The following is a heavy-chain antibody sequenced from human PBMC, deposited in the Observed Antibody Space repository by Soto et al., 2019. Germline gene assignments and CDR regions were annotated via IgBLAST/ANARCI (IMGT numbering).Heavy chain of an antibody. J-gene: IGHJ5*02. CDR1: GGTFSSYT. Sequence: QVQLVQSGAEVKKPGSSVKVSCKASGGTFSSYTISWVRQAPGQGLEWMGRIIPILGIANYAQKFQGRVTVTADKSPSTGYMELSSLRTEDTGVYYCARTDTAIAHQGWFDPWGQGTLVTVSS. CDR3: ARTDTAIAHQGWFDP. D-gene: IGHD5-18*01. V-gene: IGHV1-69*02. CDR2: IIPILGIA.